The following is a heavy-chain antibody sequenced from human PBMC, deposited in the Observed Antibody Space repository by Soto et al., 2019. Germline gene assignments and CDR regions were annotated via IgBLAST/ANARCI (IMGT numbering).Heavy chain of an antibody. Sequence: QVQLVQSGAEVKKPGSSVKVSCKASGGTFSSYAISWVRQAPGQGLEWMGGIIPNSGGTNYAQKFQGRVTMTRDTSISTAYMELSRLRSDDTAVYYCARASMVRGEGMDWFDPWGQGTLVTVSS. V-gene: IGHV1-2*02. D-gene: IGHD3-10*01. CDR1: GGTFSSYA. CDR2: IIPNSGGT. CDR3: ARASMVRGEGMDWFDP. J-gene: IGHJ5*02.